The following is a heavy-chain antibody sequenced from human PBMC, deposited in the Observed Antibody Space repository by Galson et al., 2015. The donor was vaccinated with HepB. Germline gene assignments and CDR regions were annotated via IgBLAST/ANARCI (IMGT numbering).Heavy chain of an antibody. CDR1: GGSISSSSYY. CDR2: IYYSGST. CDR3: ARLIHDAPGN. V-gene: IGHV4-39*01. D-gene: IGHD1-1*01. Sequence: ETLSLTCTVSGGSISSSSYYWGWIRQPPGKGLEWIGNIYYSGSTYYNPSLKSRVTISVDTSKNQFSLKLSSVTAADTAVYYCARLIHDAPGNWGQGALVTVSS. J-gene: IGHJ4*02.